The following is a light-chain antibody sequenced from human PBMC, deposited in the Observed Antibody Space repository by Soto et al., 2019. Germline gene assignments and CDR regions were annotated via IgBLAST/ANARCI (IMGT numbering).Light chain of an antibody. J-gene: IGKJ5*01. V-gene: IGKV3-20*01. Sequence: EVVLTQSPGTLSFSRVGRATLSCMASERIYSAYLGWYQQKPGQAPRLLIYGASSRATGIPDRFIGSGSGTDFTLTISRLEPEDFAVYACQQYGRAPINCGQGTRLEI. CDR1: ERIYSAY. CDR3: QQYGRAPIN. CDR2: GAS.